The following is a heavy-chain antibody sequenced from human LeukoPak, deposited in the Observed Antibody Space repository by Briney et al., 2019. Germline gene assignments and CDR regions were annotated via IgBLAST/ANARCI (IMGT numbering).Heavy chain of an antibody. V-gene: IGHV4-39*01. CDR1: GGSISSSSYY. CDR3: ARSGTTMVRGVMSFDY. J-gene: IGHJ4*02. D-gene: IGHD3-10*01. CDR2: IYYNGNT. Sequence: SETLSLTCTVSGGSISSSSYYWGWIRQPPGKGLEWIGTIYYNGNTYYNPSLKSRVTISVDMSKNQFSLKLSSVTAADTAVYYCARSGTTMVRGVMSFDYWGQGTLVTVSS.